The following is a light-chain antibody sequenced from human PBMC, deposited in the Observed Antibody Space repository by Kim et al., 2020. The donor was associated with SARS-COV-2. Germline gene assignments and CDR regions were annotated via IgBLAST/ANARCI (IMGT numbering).Light chain of an antibody. CDR2: DAS. CDR1: QSISKM. J-gene: IGKJ3*01. Sequence: ASVGDRVTITCRASQSISKMLAWYQHKPGTAPKLLISDASNLESGVPSRFNGSGSETEFTLTILSLQPDDFATYYCQEYNTYRFTFGPGTTVDIK. V-gene: IGKV1-5*01. CDR3: QEYNTYRFT.